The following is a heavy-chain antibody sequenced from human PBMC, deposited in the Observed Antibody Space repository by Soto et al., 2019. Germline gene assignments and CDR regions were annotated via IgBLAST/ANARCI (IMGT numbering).Heavy chain of an antibody. Sequence: DVQLVESGGGSVKPGGSLRLSCAASGLTFSNAWMAWVRQAPGRGLEWVGRIQSKTDGGTTYYAAPVQGRFTISRDDSTNSLYLQMNSLKTEDSAVYYCTTDSWGGPGEWGQGTLVTVSS. CDR1: GLTFSNAW. V-gene: IGHV3-15*01. J-gene: IGHJ4*02. CDR3: TTDSWGGPGE. D-gene: IGHD2-21*01. CDR2: IQSKTDGGTT.